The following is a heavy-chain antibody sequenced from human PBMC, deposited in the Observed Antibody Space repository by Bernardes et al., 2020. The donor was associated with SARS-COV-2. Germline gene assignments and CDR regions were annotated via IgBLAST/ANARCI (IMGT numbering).Heavy chain of an antibody. D-gene: IGHD2-2*01. V-gene: IGHV3-11*06. CDR1: GFTFSDYY. CDR3: ASSLRPAPLDY. Sequence: GGSLRLSCAASGFTFSDYYMSWIRQAPGKGLEWVSSITGVSIYTNYADSVKGRFTISRDNAKNSMYLQMNSLRVEDTAVYYCASSLRPAPLDYWGQGTLVTVSS. CDR2: ITGVSIYT. J-gene: IGHJ4*02.